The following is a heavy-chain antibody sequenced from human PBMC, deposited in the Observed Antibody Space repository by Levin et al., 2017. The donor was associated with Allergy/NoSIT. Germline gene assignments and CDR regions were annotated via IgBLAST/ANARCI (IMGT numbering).Heavy chain of an antibody. D-gene: IGHD2-2*01. V-gene: IGHV3-74*01. CDR1: FFPFLRSS. CDR2: IISDDSDT. Sequence: SLLLSFSSSFFPFLRSSLHWVRQAPGEGLVWVSRIISDDSDTKYADSVKGRFTLSRAHAKNTLYLQMNSLRAEDTAVYYCARGGCSSTSCLDSWGQGTLVTVSS. J-gene: IGHJ5*01. CDR3: ARGGCSSTSCLDS.